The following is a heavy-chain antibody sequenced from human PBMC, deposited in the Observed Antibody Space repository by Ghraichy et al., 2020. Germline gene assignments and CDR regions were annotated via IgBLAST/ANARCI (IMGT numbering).Heavy chain of an antibody. CDR1: GGSISSGSYY. D-gene: IGHD3-22*01. Sequence: SETLSLTCTVSGGSISSGSYYWSWIRQPAGKGLEWIGRIYTSGSTNYNPSLKSRVTISVDTSKNQFSLKLSSVTAADTAVYYCAREAYDSSVYYSDYWGQGNLVTVSS. J-gene: IGHJ4*02. CDR3: AREAYDSSVYYSDY. CDR2: IYTSGST. V-gene: IGHV4-61*02.